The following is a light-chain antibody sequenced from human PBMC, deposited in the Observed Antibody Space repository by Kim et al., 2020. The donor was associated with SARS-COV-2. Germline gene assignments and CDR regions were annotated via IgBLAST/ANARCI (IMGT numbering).Light chain of an antibody. CDR2: DAS. Sequence: DIQISQSPSSLHASIGDTVTITCQASQDIHDFLSWFQQKPGRAPKLLIYDASHLEPGVPSRFSGSGSGTHFIFNISSLQPEDTATYFCQQYESLPLIFRQGTRLEIK. CDR1: QDIHDF. V-gene: IGKV1-33*01. CDR3: QQYESLPLI. J-gene: IGKJ5*01.